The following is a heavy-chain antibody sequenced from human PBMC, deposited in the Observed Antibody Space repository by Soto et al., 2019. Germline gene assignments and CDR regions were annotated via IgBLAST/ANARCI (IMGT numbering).Heavy chain of an antibody. D-gene: IGHD3-9*01. Sequence: PSETLSLTCTVSGGSISSSSYYWGWIRQPPGKGLEWIGSIYYSGSTNYNPSLKSRVTISVDTSKNQFSLKLSSVTAADTAVYYCARVGAYDILTGLEIRGYYYMDVWGKGTTVTVSS. J-gene: IGHJ6*03. CDR1: GGSISSSSYY. V-gene: IGHV4-39*07. CDR3: ARVGAYDILTGLEIRGYYYMDV. CDR2: IYYSGST.